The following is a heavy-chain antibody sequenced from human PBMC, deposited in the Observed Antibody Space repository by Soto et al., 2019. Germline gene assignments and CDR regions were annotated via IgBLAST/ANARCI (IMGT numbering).Heavy chain of an antibody. J-gene: IGHJ6*02. V-gene: IGHV4-59*01. CDR3: ARGTHDYYDV. D-gene: IGHD1-26*01. CDR2: IYYSGST. CDR1: GGSISSYF. Sequence: SDTLSLTCTVSGGSISSYFWSWIRQPPGKGLEWIGYIYYSGSTKYNPSLTSRVTISVDTSKNQFSLRLSSVTAADTAVYFCARGTHDYYDVWDQGTTVTVSS.